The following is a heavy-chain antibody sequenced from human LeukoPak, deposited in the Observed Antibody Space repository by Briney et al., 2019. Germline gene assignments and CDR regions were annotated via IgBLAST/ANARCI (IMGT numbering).Heavy chain of an antibody. Sequence: SETLSLTCTVSGGSIRSSYYYWGWIRQPPGKGLEWIGSIYDSGSTYYNPSLKSRVTISVDKSKNQFSLKLSSVTAADTAVYYCARDRGDYDFWSGYFQGAFDIWGQGIMVTVSS. D-gene: IGHD3-3*01. CDR3: ARDRGDYDFWSGYFQGAFDI. V-gene: IGHV4-39*07. CDR2: IYDSGST. CDR1: GGSIRSSYYY. J-gene: IGHJ3*02.